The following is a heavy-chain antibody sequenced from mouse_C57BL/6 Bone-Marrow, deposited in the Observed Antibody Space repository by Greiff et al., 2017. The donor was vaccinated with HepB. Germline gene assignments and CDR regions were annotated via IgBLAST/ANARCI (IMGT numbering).Heavy chain of an antibody. CDR3: ARGYYGSSFYWYFDV. D-gene: IGHD1-1*01. CDR1: GYTFTSYG. CDR2: IYPRSGNT. J-gene: IGHJ1*03. Sequence: QVQLQQSGAELARPGASVKLSCKASGYTFTSYGISWVKQRTGQGLEWIGEIYPRSGNTYYNEKFKGKATLTAVKSSNTAYMELRSQTSEDSAVYFCARGYYGSSFYWYFDVWGTGTTVTVAS. V-gene: IGHV1-81*01.